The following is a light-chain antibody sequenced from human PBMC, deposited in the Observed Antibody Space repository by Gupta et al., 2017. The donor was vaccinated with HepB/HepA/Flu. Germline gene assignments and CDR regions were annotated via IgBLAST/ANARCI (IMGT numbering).Light chain of an antibody. Sequence: IELTPSPATLSVSPGERSSLSCTASQSVANDLVWYQQKPGHPPRPLIYHASTWATECPARFSGSGSGTEFTLTISRLQSEDIAIYYCQQYDHWPRTFGQGTKVEIK. CDR1: QSVAND. J-gene: IGKJ1*01. V-gene: IGKV3-15*01. CDR2: HAS. CDR3: QQYDHWPRT.